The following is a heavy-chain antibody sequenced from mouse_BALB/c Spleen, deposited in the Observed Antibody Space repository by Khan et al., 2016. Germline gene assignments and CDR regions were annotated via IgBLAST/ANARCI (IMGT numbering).Heavy chain of an antibody. V-gene: IGHV1-77*01. CDR2: IFPGSGST. CDR1: GYTFTDYY. Sequence: VQLQESGTELPRPGASVKLSCKASGYTFTDYYLHWVMQRTGQGLEWIGEIFPGSGSTYYNEKFKGKASLTADTSSSTAYMQLIRLTSEDSAVYFCARAYTGYFAMVYWGHGASVTVSS. CDR3: ARAYTGYFAMVY. J-gene: IGHJ4*01. D-gene: IGHD1-2*01.